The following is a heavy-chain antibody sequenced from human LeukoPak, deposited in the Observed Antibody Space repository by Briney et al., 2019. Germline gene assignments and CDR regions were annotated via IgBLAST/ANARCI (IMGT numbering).Heavy chain of an antibody. CDR2: IKHDGSEK. V-gene: IGHV3-7*01. Sequence: GGSLRLSCIVSGFNFSNYWMNWVRQAPGKGLEWVANIKHDGSEKYYVDSVKGRFTISRDNAKNSLYLQMNSLRAEDTAVYYCAREIQPNYYDSSGYLDYWGQGTLVTVSS. CDR1: GFNFSNYW. CDR3: AREIQPNYYDSSGYLDY. D-gene: IGHD3-22*01. J-gene: IGHJ4*02.